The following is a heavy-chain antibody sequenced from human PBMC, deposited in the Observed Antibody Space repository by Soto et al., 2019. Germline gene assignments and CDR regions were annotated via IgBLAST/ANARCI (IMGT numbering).Heavy chain of an antibody. J-gene: IGHJ5*02. Sequence: PSETLSLTCTVSGGSISSGGYYWSWIRQHPGKGLEWIGYIYYSGSTYYNPSLKSRVTISVDTSKNQFSLKLSSVTAADTAVYYCARGPPEEEQQLVLGWFDPWGQGTLVTVSS. D-gene: IGHD6-13*01. CDR1: GGSISSGGYY. CDR2: IYYSGST. V-gene: IGHV4-31*03. CDR3: ARGPPEEEQQLVLGWFDP.